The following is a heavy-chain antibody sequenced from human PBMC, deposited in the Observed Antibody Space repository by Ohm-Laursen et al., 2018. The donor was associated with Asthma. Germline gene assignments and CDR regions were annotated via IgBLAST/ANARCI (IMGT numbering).Heavy chain of an antibody. D-gene: IGHD3-22*01. J-gene: IGHJ5*02. CDR2: IIPIFGTA. CDR1: GGTFSSYA. V-gene: IGHV1-69*01. CDR3: ARGGPTMIPADGGFDP. Sequence: SSVKVSCKASGGTFSSYAISWVRQAPGQGLEWMGGIIPIFGTANYAQKFQGRVTITADESTSTAYMELSSLRSEDTAVYYCARGGPTMIPADGGFDPWGQGTLVTVSS.